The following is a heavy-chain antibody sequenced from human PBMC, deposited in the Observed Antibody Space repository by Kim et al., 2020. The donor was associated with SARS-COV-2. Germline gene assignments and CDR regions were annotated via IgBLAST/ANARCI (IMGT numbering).Heavy chain of an antibody. CDR1: GGSISSGDYY. CDR2: IYYSGST. CDR3: ASATGRWFGELLYPAGAFDI. J-gene: IGHJ3*02. Sequence: SETLSLTCTDSGGSISSGDYYWSWIRQPPGKGLEWIGYIYYSGSTYYNPSLKSRVTISVDTSKNQFSLKLSSVTAADTAVYYCASATGRWFGELLYPAGAFDIWGQGTIVPVSS. D-gene: IGHD3-10*01. V-gene: IGHV4-30-4*01.